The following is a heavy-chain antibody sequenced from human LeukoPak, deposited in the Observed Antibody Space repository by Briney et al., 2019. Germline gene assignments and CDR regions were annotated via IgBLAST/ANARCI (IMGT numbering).Heavy chain of an antibody. V-gene: IGHV4-39*01. D-gene: IGHD3-16*02. CDR1: GGSFSSSSYY. CDR3: ARHTFDYVWGSYRLFDY. Sequence: PSETLSLTCTVSGGSFSSSSYYWCWIRQPPGTGLEWIGGIYYSGSTYYNPSLKGRVTISVDTSKNQFSLKLSSVTAADTAVYYCARHTFDYVWGSYRLFDYWGQGTLVTVSS. CDR2: IYYSGST. J-gene: IGHJ4*02.